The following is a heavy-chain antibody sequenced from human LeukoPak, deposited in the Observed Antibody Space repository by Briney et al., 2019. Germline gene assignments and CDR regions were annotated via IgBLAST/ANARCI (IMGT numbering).Heavy chain of an antibody. J-gene: IGHJ5*02. D-gene: IGHD2-2*01. CDR2: ISWNSGSI. CDR3: TRGRYQLLGPNDP. CDR1: GFTFDDYA. V-gene: IGHV3-9*01. Sequence: GGSLRLSCAASGFTFDDYAMHWVRQAPGKGLEWVSGISWNSGSIGYADSVKGRFTISRDNDKNSVFLQMSSLRDEDTAVYFCTRGRYQLLGPNDPWGQGSLVTVSS.